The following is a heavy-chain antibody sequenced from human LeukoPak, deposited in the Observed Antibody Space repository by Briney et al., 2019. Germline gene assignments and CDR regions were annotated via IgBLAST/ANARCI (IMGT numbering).Heavy chain of an antibody. CDR2: INPSGGST. D-gene: IGHD3-9*01. Sequence: ASVKVSCKASGYTFTGYYMHWVRQAPGQGLEWMGWINPSGGSTSYAQKFQGRVTMTRDMSTSTVYMELSSLRSEDTAVYYCARDPNKVALYDILTGYYDAPFDYWGQGTLVTVSS. CDR1: GYTFTGYY. V-gene: IGHV1-46*01. CDR3: ARDPNKVALYDILTGYYDAPFDY. J-gene: IGHJ4*02.